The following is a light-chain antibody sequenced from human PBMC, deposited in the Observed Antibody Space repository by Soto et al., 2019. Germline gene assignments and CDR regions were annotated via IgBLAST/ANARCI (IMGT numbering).Light chain of an antibody. Sequence: EIVMTQSPATLSVSPGERATLSCRASQSFNSIYLAWYQQKPGQAPRLLIYGASSRATGIPDRFSGSGSGTDFNLTISSLEPEDFAVYYCQQRQYWPPITFGQGTRLEIK. CDR1: QSFNSIY. CDR2: GAS. J-gene: IGKJ5*01. V-gene: IGKV3D-20*02. CDR3: QQRQYWPPIT.